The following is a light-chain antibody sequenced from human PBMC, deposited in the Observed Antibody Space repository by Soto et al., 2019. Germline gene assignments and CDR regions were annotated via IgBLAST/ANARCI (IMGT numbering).Light chain of an antibody. Sequence: DIVLTQSPGTLSLSPGQRATLSCRASQSLSSAFLAWYQQKPGQAPRLLIYSASSRATGVPDRFSGSGSGTDFTLTISRLEPEDFAVYYCQHYNDRPLTFGGGTKVDIK. CDR3: QHYNDRPLT. CDR1: QSLSSAF. V-gene: IGKV3-20*01. J-gene: IGKJ4*01. CDR2: SAS.